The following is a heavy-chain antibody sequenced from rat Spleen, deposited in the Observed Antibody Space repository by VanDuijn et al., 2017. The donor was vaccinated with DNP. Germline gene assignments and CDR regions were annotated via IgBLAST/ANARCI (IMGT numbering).Heavy chain of an antibody. V-gene: IGHV2S13*01. D-gene: IGHD1-4*01. J-gene: IGHJ2*01. CDR1: GFSLTTYG. Sequence: QVQLKESGPGLVQPSQTLSLTCTVSGFSLTTYGVSWVRQPPGKGLEWMGVIWSGGNTDYNSALKPRLSISRDTSESRVFLTVTSLQTEDTGIYYCNRNEFGQPGVYWGHGVMVTVSS. CDR3: NRNEFGQPGVY. CDR2: IWSGGNT.